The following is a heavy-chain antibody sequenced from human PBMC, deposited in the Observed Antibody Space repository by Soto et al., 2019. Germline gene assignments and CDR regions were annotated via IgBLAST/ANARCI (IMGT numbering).Heavy chain of an antibody. J-gene: IGHJ3*02. CDR1: ADSVSSNSAA. D-gene: IGHD1-7*01. V-gene: IGHV6-1*01. CDR2: TYYRSKWYN. CDR3: ARVGANWNYGVLAFDI. Sequence: SQTLSLTCAISADSVSSNSAACNWIWQSPSRGLEWLGRTYYRSKWYNDYAVSVKSRITINPDTSKNQFSLQLNSVTPEDTAVYYCARVGANWNYGVLAFDIWGQGTMVTVSS.